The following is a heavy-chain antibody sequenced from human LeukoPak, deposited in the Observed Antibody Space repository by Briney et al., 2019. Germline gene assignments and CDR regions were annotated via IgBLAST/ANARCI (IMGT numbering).Heavy chain of an antibody. CDR1: RYTFTGYY. V-gene: IGHV1-2*02. CDR2: INPSSGGT. D-gene: IGHD3-3*01. J-gene: IGHJ5*02. CDR3: AKGGLLEWLFIEYNWFDP. Sequence: ASVKVSCKASRYTFTGYYMNWVRQAPGRGLEWMGWINPSSGGTNYAQKFQGRVTMTRDTSISTAYMELSRLRSDDTAVYYCAKGGLLEWLFIEYNWFDPWGQGTLVTVSS.